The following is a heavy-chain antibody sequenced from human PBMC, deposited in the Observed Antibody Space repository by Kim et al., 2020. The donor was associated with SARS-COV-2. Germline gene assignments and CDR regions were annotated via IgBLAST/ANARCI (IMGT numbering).Heavy chain of an antibody. CDR1: GFTFSSYW. D-gene: IGHD6-13*01. V-gene: IGHV3-7*01. CDR3: ARQQLTLYYYYGMDV. Sequence: GGSLRLSCAASGFTFSSYWMSWVRQAPGKGLEWVANIKQDGSEKYYVDSVKGRFTISRDNAKNSLYLQMNSLRAEDTAVYYCARQQLTLYYYYGMDVWGQGTTVTVSS. J-gene: IGHJ6*02. CDR2: IKQDGSEK.